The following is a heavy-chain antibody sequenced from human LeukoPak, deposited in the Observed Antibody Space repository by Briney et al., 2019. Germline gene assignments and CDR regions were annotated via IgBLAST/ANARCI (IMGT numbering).Heavy chain of an antibody. CDR3: ARTKKSIPIFGVVMNYYLDV. D-gene: IGHD3-3*01. J-gene: IGHJ6*03. CDR2: MNPNSGNT. V-gene: IGHV1-8*01. Sequence: ASVKVSCKASGYTFTSYDINWVRQATGQGLEWMGWMNPNSGNTGYAQKFQGRVTMTRNTSISTAYMELSSLRSEDTAVYYCARTKKSIPIFGVVMNYYLDVWGKGTTVNASS. CDR1: GYTFTSYD.